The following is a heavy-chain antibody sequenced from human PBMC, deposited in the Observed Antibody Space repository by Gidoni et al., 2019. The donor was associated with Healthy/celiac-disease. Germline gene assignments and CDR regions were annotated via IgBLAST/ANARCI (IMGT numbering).Heavy chain of an antibody. V-gene: IGHV3-23*01. Sequence: EVQLLESGGGLVQPGGSLRVCCAASGFTFSRYAMSWVRQAPGKGLEWVSAISGSGGSTYYADSVKGRFTISRDNSKNTLYLQRNSLRAEDTAVYYCAKDPTLFDYWGQGTLVTVSS. CDR1: GFTFSRYA. J-gene: IGHJ4*02. CDR2: ISGSGGST. CDR3: AKDPTLFDY.